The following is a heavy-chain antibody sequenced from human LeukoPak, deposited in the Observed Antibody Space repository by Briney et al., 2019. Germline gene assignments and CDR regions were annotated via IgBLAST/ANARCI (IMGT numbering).Heavy chain of an antibody. V-gene: IGHV1-2*02. Sequence: ASVKVSCKASGYTFTGYYMHWVRQAPGQGLEWMGWISPNSGGTNYAQKFQGRVTMTRDTSISTAYMELSGLRSDDTAVYYCARDLGYCSSTSCYPWFDPWGQGTLVTVSS. CDR2: ISPNSGGT. CDR3: ARDLGYCSSTSCYPWFDP. D-gene: IGHD2-2*01. CDR1: GYTFTGYY. J-gene: IGHJ5*02.